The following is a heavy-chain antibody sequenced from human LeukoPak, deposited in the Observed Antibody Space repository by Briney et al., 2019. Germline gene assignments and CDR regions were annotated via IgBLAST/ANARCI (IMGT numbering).Heavy chain of an antibody. Sequence: GGSLRLSCAASGFTFSSNSMTWVRQTPGKGLAWVVGISGSGDSTFYADSVKGRFTISRDNSRNTLYLQMSSLRPEDTAVCYCTKWSGFGDDWGQGTLVTVSS. J-gene: IGHJ4*02. CDR3: TKWSGFGDD. V-gene: IGHV3-23*01. CDR2: ISGSGDST. D-gene: IGHD3-10*01. CDR1: GFTFSSNS.